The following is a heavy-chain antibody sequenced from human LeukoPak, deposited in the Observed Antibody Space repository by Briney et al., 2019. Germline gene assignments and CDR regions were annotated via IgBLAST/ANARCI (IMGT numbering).Heavy chain of an antibody. CDR2: INHSGST. D-gene: IGHD3-10*01. V-gene: IGHV4-34*01. Sequence: SETLSLTCAVYGGSFSGYYWSWIRQPPGKGLEWVGEINHSGSTNYNPSLKSRVTISVDTSKNQFSLKLSSVTAADTAVYYCLRRSSDGSGRNWFDPWGQGTLVTVSS. CDR1: GGSFSGYY. CDR3: LRRSSDGSGRNWFDP. J-gene: IGHJ5*02.